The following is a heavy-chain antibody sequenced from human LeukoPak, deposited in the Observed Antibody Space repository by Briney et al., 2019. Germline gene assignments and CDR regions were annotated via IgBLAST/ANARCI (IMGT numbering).Heavy chain of an antibody. CDR2: MFGAGNI. D-gene: IGHD1-26*01. V-gene: IGHV3-66*01. J-gene: IGHJ4*02. CDR3: ARDLRYSGSYGLAD. Sequence: GGSLRLSCVASGFDVSSKLMNWVRLAPGVGLQWVSIMFGAGNIYYADSVRGRFTISRDSSENTVYLQMNSLRAEDTAVYYCARDLRYSGSYGLADWGQGTLVTVSS. CDR1: GFDVSSKL.